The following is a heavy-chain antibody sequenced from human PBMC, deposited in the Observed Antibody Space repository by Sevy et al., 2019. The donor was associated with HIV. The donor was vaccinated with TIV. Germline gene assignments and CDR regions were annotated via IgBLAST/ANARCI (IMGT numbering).Heavy chain of an antibody. CDR3: AGRYSGNYYGAFDI. J-gene: IGHJ3*02. D-gene: IGHD1-26*01. CDR2: IYSGGST. V-gene: IGHV3-53*01. CDR1: GFTVSSNY. Sequence: GGSLRLSCAASGFTVSSNYMSWVRQAPGKGLEWVSVIYSGGSTYYADSVKGRFTISRDNSKNTLYLQMNSLRAEDTAMNYCAGRYSGNYYGAFDIWAKGQWSPSPQ.